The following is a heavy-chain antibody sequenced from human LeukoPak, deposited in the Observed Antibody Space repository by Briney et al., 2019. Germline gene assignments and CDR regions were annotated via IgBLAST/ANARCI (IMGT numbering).Heavy chain of an antibody. Sequence: GGSLRLSCAASGFTVSSNYMSWVRQAPGKGLEWVSVIYSGGSTYYVDSVKGRFTISRDNSKNTLYLQMNSLRAEDTAVYYCARAGDSSGYTYYFDYWGQGSLVTVSS. J-gene: IGHJ4*02. CDR1: GFTVSSNY. V-gene: IGHV3-66*01. CDR3: ARAGDSSGYTYYFDY. D-gene: IGHD3-22*01. CDR2: IYSGGST.